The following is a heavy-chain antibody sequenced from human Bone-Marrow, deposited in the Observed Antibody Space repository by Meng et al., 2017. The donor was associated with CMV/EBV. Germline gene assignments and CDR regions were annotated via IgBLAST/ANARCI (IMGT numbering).Heavy chain of an antibody. Sequence: SETLSLTCAVYGGSFSGYYWSWIRQPPGKGLEWIGEINHSGSTNYNPSLKSRVTISVDTSKNQFSLKLSSVTAADTAVYYCARFDAYGSGSYYGPPDAFDIWGQGTMVTFSS. CDR2: INHSGST. CDR1: GGSFSGYY. J-gene: IGHJ3*02. V-gene: IGHV4-34*01. CDR3: ARFDAYGSGSYYGPPDAFDI. D-gene: IGHD3-10*01.